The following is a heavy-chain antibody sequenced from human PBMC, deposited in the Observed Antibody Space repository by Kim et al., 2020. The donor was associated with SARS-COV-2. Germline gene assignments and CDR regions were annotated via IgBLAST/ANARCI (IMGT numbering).Heavy chain of an antibody. V-gene: IGHV1-46*01. Sequence: ASVKVSCKASGYTFTSYYMHWVRQARGQGLEWMGIINPSGGSTSYAQKFQGRVTMTRDTSTSTVYMELSSLRSEDTAVYYCARATYYDILTGHTGNWFDPWGQGTLVTVSS. D-gene: IGHD3-9*01. CDR3: ARATYYDILTGHTGNWFDP. CDR2: INPSGGST. J-gene: IGHJ5*02. CDR1: GYTFTSYY.